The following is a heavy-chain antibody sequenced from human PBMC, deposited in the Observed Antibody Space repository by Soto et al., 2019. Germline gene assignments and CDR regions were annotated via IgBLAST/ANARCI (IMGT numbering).Heavy chain of an antibody. CDR1: GGSISSYY. J-gene: IGHJ4*02. CDR3: ARGMATEFDY. CDR2: IYYSGAA. Sequence: SETLSLTCTVSGGSISSYYWSWIRQPPGKGLEWIGYIYYSGAANYNPSLKSRVTISVDTSKNQFSLKLSSVTAADTAVYYCARGMATEFDYWGQGTLVTVSA. D-gene: IGHD5-12*01. V-gene: IGHV4-59*01.